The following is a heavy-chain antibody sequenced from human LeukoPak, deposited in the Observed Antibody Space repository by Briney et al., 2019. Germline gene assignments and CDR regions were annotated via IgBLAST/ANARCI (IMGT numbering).Heavy chain of an antibody. CDR3: ARGNYYDSSGYVYYFDY. V-gene: IGHV3-66*01. CDR1: GFTVSSNY. Sequence: GGSLRLSCAASGFTVSSNYMSWVRQAPGKGLQWVSVIYSGGSTYYADSVKGRFTISKDNSKNTLYLQMNSLRAEDTAVYYCARGNYYDSSGYVYYFDYWGQGTLVTVSS. J-gene: IGHJ4*02. CDR2: IYSGGST. D-gene: IGHD3-22*01.